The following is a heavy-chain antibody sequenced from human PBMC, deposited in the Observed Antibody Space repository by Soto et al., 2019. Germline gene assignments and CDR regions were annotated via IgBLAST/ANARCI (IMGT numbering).Heavy chain of an antibody. V-gene: IGHV5-10-1*01. CDR1: RYSFAGYW. Sequence: GESLKISCKGSRYSFAGYWITWVRQKPGKGLDWMGRIDPSDSQTYYSPSFRGHVTISATKSITTVFLQWSSLRASDTAMYYCARQIYDSDTGPNFQYYFDSWGQGTPVTVSS. CDR3: ARQIYDSDTGPNFQYYFDS. J-gene: IGHJ4*02. CDR2: IDPSDSQT. D-gene: IGHD3-22*01.